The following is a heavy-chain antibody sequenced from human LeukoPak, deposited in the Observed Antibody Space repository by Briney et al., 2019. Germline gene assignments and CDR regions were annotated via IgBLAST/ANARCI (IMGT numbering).Heavy chain of an antibody. J-gene: IGHJ4*02. CDR2: IGGSGGST. Sequence: PGGSLRLSCAASGITFTTYAMSWVRQAPGKGLEWVSGIGGSGGSTHYAESVKGRFTISRDNSKNTLYLQMNSLRAEDTAVYYCAKGSGDSGYDYFFDYWGQGSLVTVSS. CDR1: GITFTTYA. D-gene: IGHD5-12*01. CDR3: AKGSGDSGYDYFFDY. V-gene: IGHV3-23*01.